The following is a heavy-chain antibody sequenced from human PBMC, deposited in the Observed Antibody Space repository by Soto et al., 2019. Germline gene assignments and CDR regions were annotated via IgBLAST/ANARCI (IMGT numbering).Heavy chain of an antibody. CDR2: ISSSSSAM. V-gene: IGHV3-48*02. D-gene: IGHD1-26*01. J-gene: IGHJ4*02. Sequence: EVQLVESGGGLVQPGGSLRLSCIASGFTFSSFGMNWVRQAPGKWLEWVSYISSSSSAMNYAESVKGRFTMSRENAKNSLYLQMNSLRDEDAAVYYCSRGGATRPLLRGQGTLVIDFS. CDR3: SRGGATRPLL. CDR1: GFTFSSFG.